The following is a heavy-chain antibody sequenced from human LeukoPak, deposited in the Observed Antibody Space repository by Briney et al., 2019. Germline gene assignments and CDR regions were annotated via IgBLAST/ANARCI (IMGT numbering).Heavy chain of an antibody. J-gene: IGHJ5*02. D-gene: IGHD4-17*01. V-gene: IGHV4-59*01. CDR1: GGSFSGYY. Sequence: SETLSLTCAVYGGSFSGYYWSWIRQPPGKGLEWIGYIYYSGSTNYNPSLKSRVTISVDTSKNQFSLKLSSVTAADTAVYYCARLDYGASPGFDPWGQGTLVTVSS. CDR2: IYYSGST. CDR3: ARLDYGASPGFDP.